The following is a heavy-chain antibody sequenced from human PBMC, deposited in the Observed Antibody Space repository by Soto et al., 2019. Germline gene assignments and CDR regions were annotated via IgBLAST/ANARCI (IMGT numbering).Heavy chain of an antibody. J-gene: IGHJ3*02. CDR3: ARDPGPDVFDI. D-gene: IGHD1-1*01. V-gene: IGHV1-3*01. CDR1: GYTFTLHT. CDR2: ITPGNGDT. Sequence: QVQLVQSGAEAKKPGASVKISCKPSGYTFTLHTIHWVRQAPGQRLEWMGWITPGNGDTKSSQKFQGRVTITRDTSASTVYMELSSLRSEDTAVYSCARDPGPDVFDIWGQGTLVTVSS.